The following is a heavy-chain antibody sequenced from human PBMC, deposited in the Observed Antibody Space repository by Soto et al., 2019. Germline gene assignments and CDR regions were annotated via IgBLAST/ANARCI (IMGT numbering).Heavy chain of an antibody. CDR2: IFYSGST. J-gene: IGHJ4*02. D-gene: IGHD3-10*01. CDR3: ATYGSGSYKPTTFDY. Sequence: QVQLQESGPRLVKPSQTLSLTCTVSGGSISSGGYYWSWIRQHPGKGLEWIGYIFYSGSTYYKRSLKSRVTISVDTSKKQFSLKLSSVTAADTAVYYCATYGSGSYKPTTFDYWGQGNLVTVSS. CDR1: GGSISSGGYY. V-gene: IGHV4-31*03.